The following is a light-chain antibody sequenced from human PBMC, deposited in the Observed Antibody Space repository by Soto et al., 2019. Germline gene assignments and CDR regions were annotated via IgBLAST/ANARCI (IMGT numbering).Light chain of an antibody. CDR2: GAS. CDR1: QSVSSSY. CDR3: QQYGSSPLT. Sequence: EIVLTQSPGTLSLSPGERATLPCSASQSVSSSYIAWYQQKPGQAPRLLIYGASRRATGIPDRFSGSRSGTDFTLTISRLEPEDFAVYYCQQYGSSPLTFGGGTKVDIK. J-gene: IGKJ4*01. V-gene: IGKV3-20*01.